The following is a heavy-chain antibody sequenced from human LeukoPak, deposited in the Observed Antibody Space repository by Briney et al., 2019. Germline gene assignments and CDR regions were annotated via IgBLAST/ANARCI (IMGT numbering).Heavy chain of an antibody. CDR3: AKEEWGFGEFPLFMDV. CDR2: ISGSGGSA. CDR1: GFTFSDYY. Sequence: PGGSLRLSCAASGFTFSDYYMSWIRQAPGKGLEWVSAISGSGGSAYYADSVKGRFTISRDNSKNTLYLQMNSLRAEDTAVYYCAKEEWGFGEFPLFMDVWGKGTTVTISS. J-gene: IGHJ6*03. D-gene: IGHD3-10*01. V-gene: IGHV3-23*01.